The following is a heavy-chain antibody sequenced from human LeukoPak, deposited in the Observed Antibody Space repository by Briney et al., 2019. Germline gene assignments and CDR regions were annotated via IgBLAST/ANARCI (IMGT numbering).Heavy chain of an antibody. D-gene: IGHD5-12*01. CDR3: ARGATTFDY. CDR2: IYFSGNT. V-gene: IGHV4-59*08. J-gene: IGHJ4*02. Sequence: SETLSLTCAVSGASISSYYWSWIRQPPGKGLEWIGYIYFSGNTNYNPSLKSRVTLSVDTSKNQFSLKLSSVTAADTAVYYCARGATTFDYWGQGTLVTVSS. CDR1: GASISSYY.